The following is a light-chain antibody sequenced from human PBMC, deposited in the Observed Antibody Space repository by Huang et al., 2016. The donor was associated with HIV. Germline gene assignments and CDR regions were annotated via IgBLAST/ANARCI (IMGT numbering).Light chain of an antibody. CDR3: QQYNNWTPWT. V-gene: IGKV3-15*01. CDR1: QSVSTH. Sequence: EIVMTQPPATLSVSPGEGVTLSCRARQSVSTHLAWYQQTPGHPPRLLIYGPSTRAVCIPPRFSGSGSGTDFTLTISSLQSEDFGLYYCQQYNNWTPWTFGQGTKVEIK. CDR2: GPS. J-gene: IGKJ1*01.